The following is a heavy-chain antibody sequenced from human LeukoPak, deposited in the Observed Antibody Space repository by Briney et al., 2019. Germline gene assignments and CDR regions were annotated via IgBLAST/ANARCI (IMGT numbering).Heavy chain of an antibody. CDR3: TSNLPGYSSSWPDY. Sequence: PGGSLRLSCAASGFTFSTYSMNWVRQAPGKGLEWVAYISSSSRRIFYAGSVEGRFTISRDNAKNSLYLQMNSLRAEDTAIYYCTSNLPGYSSSWPDYWGQGTLVTVSS. CDR2: ISSSSRRI. J-gene: IGHJ4*02. V-gene: IGHV3-48*01. D-gene: IGHD2-2*01. CDR1: GFTFSTYS.